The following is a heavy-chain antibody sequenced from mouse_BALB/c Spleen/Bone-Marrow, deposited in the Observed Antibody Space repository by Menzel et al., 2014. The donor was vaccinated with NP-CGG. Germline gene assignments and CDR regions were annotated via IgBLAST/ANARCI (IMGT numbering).Heavy chain of an antibody. D-gene: IGHD2-3*01. CDR2: IDPANGNT. J-gene: IGHJ2*01. Sequence: EVQLQQSGAELVKPGASVKLSCTASGFNIKDTYMHWVKQRPEQGLEWIGRIDPANGNTKYDPKFQGKATITADTSSNTAYLQLSSLTSEDTAVYYCASFNDGYRLFDYWGLGTTLTVSS. CDR1: GFNIKDTY. CDR3: ASFNDGYRLFDY. V-gene: IGHV14-3*02.